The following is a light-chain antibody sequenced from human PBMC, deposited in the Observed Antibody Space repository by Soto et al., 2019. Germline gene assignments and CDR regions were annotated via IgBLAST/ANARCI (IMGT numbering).Light chain of an antibody. J-gene: IGLJ1*01. CDR1: SSDVGGYNF. CDR3: SSYAGSTYV. CDR2: EVS. V-gene: IGLV2-8*01. Sequence: QSVLTQPPSASGPPGQSVTISCTGTSSDVGGYNFVSWYQHHPGKAPKLMLYEVSKRPSGVPDRFSGSKSGNTASLTVSGLQAEDEADYYCSSYAGSTYVFGTGTKVTVL.